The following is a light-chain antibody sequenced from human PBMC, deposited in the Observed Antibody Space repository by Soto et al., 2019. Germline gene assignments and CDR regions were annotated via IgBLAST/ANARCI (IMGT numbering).Light chain of an antibody. Sequence: QSVLTQPASVSGSPGQSITISCTGTISDVGGYNYVSWYQQHPGKAPKLMIYDVSSRPSGVSNRFSGSKSGNTASLTISGLQAEDEADYYCSSYTSSSTYVFGTGTKVTVL. CDR2: DVS. CDR1: ISDVGGYNY. V-gene: IGLV2-14*01. J-gene: IGLJ1*01. CDR3: SSYTSSSTYV.